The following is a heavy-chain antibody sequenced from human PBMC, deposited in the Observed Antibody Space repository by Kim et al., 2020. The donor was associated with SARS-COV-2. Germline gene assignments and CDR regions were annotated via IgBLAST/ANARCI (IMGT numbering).Heavy chain of an antibody. J-gene: IGHJ4*02. CDR3: VKQASITTFDY. V-gene: IGHV3-23*01. Sequence: YTDSVKGRCSISRDNSNNILYLQMNSLRAEDSAIYYCVKQASITTFDYWGQGTLVTVSS.